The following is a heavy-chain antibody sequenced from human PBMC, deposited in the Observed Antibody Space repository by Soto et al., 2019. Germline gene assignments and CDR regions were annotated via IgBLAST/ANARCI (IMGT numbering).Heavy chain of an antibody. J-gene: IGHJ6*02. CDR3: ARDGSRGSEGVRYGMAV. D-gene: IGHD1-1*01. CDR1: GGTFSSYA. V-gene: IGHV1-69*13. Sequence: SVKVSCQASGGTFSSYAISWVRQAPGQGLEWMGGIIPICGTANYAQKFQGRVTITADESTSTAYMELSSLRSEDTAVYYCARDGSRGSEGVRYGMAVWGQGTTVTVSS. CDR2: IIPICGTA.